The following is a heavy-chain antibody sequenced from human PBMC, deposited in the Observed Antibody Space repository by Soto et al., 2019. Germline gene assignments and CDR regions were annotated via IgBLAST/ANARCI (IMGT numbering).Heavy chain of an antibody. D-gene: IGHD3-22*01. Sequence: QVQLQQWGAGLLKPSETLSLTCAVYGGSFSGYYWSWIRQPPGKGLEGIGEINHSGSTNYNPSLKSRVTISVDTSKNQFSLKLSSVTAADTAVYYCARVSMIVVVINNYFDYWGQGTLVTVSS. CDR3: ARVSMIVVVINNYFDY. CDR1: GGSFSGYY. V-gene: IGHV4-34*01. CDR2: INHSGST. J-gene: IGHJ4*02.